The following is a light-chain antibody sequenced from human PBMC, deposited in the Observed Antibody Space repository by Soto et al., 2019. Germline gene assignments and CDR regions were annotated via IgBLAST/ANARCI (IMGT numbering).Light chain of an antibody. J-gene: IGLJ2*01. CDR1: SSDVGGYNY. Sequence: QSALTQPASVSGSPGQSITISCTGTSSDVGGYNYVSWYQQHPGKAPKLMIYDVSNRPSGVSNRFSGSKSGNTASLTISGLQAEDEADYHCSSYRSSITPVVFGGGTKRTVL. CDR3: SSYRSSITPVV. V-gene: IGLV2-14*03. CDR2: DVS.